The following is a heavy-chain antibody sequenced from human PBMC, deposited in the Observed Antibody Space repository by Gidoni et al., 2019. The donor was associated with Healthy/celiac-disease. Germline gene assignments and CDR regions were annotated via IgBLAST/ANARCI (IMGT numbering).Heavy chain of an antibody. CDR3: ARGNLNALRQATITIFGVVTSPIYYYYGMDV. CDR1: GCSSSSVSSY. J-gene: IGHJ6*02. D-gene: IGHD3-3*01. CDR2: IYTSGST. Sequence: QVQLQESGPGLVKPSQTLSLTCPVSGCSSSSVSSYWRWILQPAGNGLEWIGRIYTSGSTNYNPSLKSRVTRSVDTSKNQFSLKLSSVTAADTAVYYCARGNLNALRQATITIFGVVTSPIYYYYGMDVWGQGTTVTVSS. V-gene: IGHV4-61*02.